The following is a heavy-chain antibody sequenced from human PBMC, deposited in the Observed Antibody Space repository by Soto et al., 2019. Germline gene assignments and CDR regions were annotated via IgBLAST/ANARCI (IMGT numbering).Heavy chain of an antibody. CDR2: ISSSGSTI. CDR3: AREGPIFGVVIHNWLDP. D-gene: IGHD3-3*01. V-gene: IGHV3-48*03. J-gene: IGHJ5*02. CDR1: GFTFSSYE. Sequence: GGSPRLSCAASGFTFSSYEMNWVRQAPGKGLEWVSYISSSGSTIYYADSVKGRFTISRDNAKNSLYLQMNSLRAEDTAVYYCAREGPIFGVVIHNWLDPWGQGPLVTVSS.